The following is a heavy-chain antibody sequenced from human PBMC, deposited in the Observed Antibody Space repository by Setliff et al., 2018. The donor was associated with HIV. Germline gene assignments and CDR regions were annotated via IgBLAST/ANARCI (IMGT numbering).Heavy chain of an antibody. CDR3: AKGAGLGYYSSGSYGPDDI. D-gene: IGHD3-10*01. CDR2: IIPIFDTT. V-gene: IGHV1-69*13. Sequence: SVKVSCKASGYTFSNFAIGWLRQAPGQGLEWMGGIIPIFDTTKYAQKFQDRVTISADESTSTAYMELSSLRSEDTAVYYCAKGAGLGYYSSGSYGPDDIWGQGTMVT. CDR1: GYTFSNFA. J-gene: IGHJ3*02.